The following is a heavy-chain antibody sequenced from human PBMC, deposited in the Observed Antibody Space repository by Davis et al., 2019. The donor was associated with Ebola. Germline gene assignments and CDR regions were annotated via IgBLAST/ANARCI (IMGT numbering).Heavy chain of an antibody. J-gene: IGHJ5*02. Sequence: GASLKISCAGSGFTFTNAWMNWVRQVPGKGLEWVGRIKSKPDGGATDYAAPAKGRFTISRDDSKNTLYLQMNSLTTEDTAVYYCTADPRWRSGGVCYRWFDPWGPGTLVTVSS. V-gene: IGHV3-15*07. CDR1: GFTFTNAW. CDR3: TADPRWRSGGVCYRWFDP. CDR2: IKSKPDGGAT. D-gene: IGHD2-8*02.